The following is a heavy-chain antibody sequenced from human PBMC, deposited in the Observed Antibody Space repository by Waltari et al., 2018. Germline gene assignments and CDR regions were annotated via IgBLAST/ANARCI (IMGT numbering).Heavy chain of an antibody. D-gene: IGHD1-26*01. CDR3: ARAIIPEVGAIRHDAFDI. Sequence: QVQLVESGGGVVQPGRSLRLSCAASGFTFSSYAMHWVRQAPGKGLEWVAVRSYDGSNKYYADSVKGRFTISRDNSKNTLYLQMNSLRAEDTAVYYCARAIIPEVGAIRHDAFDIWGQGTMVTVSS. V-gene: IGHV3-30-3*01. CDR2: RSYDGSNK. CDR1: GFTFSSYA. J-gene: IGHJ3*02.